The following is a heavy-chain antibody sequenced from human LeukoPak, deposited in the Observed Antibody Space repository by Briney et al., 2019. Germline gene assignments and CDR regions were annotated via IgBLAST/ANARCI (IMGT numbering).Heavy chain of an antibody. J-gene: IGHJ6*02. Sequence: PGGSLRLSCAASGFTFDDYAMHWVRQAPGKGLEWVSGISWNSGSIGYADSVKGRFTISRDNAKNSLYLQMNSLRAEDTALYYCAKGVSSTRYYYYGMDVWGQGTTVTVSS. CDR2: ISWNSGSI. V-gene: IGHV3-9*01. CDR1: GFTFDDYA. D-gene: IGHD2-2*01. CDR3: AKGVSSTRYYYYGMDV.